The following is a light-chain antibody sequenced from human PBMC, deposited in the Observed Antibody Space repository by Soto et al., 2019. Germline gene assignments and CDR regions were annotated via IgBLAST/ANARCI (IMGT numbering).Light chain of an antibody. J-gene: IGKJ2*01. CDR3: QQYCSSPPYT. CDR2: GSS. Sequence: EVVLTQSPGTLSLSPGERATLSCRASQSVSNNYLAWYQQKPGQSPKLLIFGSSDRATGIPDRFSGSGSGTDFTLTISSLEPEDFAVYYCQQYCSSPPYTFGRGTKLEIK. CDR1: QSVSNNY. V-gene: IGKV3-20*01.